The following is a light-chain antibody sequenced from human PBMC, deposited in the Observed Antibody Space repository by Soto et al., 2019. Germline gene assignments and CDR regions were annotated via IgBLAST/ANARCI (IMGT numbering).Light chain of an antibody. CDR1: LSPLHXHGYNS. CDR3: MQPLQSWR. V-gene: IGKV2-28*01. J-gene: IGKJ1*01. CDR2: LGS. Sequence: DIGMXQSPLSLRVTXGEPASIPFRSSLSPLHXHGYNSLVWYLQNNAQSXHLXIYLGSNRPSGVPDGFSGSGPGTDFPLKISRVEAEDGGVYYCMQPLQSWRFGQGTKV.